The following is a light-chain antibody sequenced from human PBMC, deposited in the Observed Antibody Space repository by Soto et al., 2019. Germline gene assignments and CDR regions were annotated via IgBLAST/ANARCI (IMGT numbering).Light chain of an antibody. CDR2: AAS. CDR1: QSISSY. CDR3: QQSYSTPWT. V-gene: IGKV1-39*01. Sequence: DIQMTQSPSSLSASVGYRVTITCRASQSISSYLNWYQQKPGKAPKLLIYAASSLQSGVPSRFSGSGSGTEFTLTISSLQPEDFATYYCQQSYSTPWTFGQGTKVEIK. J-gene: IGKJ1*01.